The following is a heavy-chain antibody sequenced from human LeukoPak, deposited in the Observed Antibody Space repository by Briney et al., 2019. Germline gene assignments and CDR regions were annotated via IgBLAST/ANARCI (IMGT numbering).Heavy chain of an antibody. CDR2: MNPNSGNT. D-gene: IGHD3-10*01. CDR3: ARGDGITMVRGVIITTRFDP. Sequence: ASVKVSCKASGYTFTSYDINWVRQATGQGLEWMGWMNPNSGNTGYAQKFQGRVTITRNTSISTAYMELSSLRSEDTAVYYCARGDGITMVRGVIITTRFDPWGQGTLVTVSS. V-gene: IGHV1-8*03. CDR1: GYTFTSYD. J-gene: IGHJ5*02.